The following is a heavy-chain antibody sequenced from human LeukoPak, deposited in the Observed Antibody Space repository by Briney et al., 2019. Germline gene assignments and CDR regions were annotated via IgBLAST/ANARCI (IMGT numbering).Heavy chain of an antibody. CDR2: IYYSGST. V-gene: IGHV4-39*06. J-gene: IGHJ4*02. CDR3: ARDWGSTTGTTAFDY. CDR1: GGSISSSSYY. Sequence: SETLSLTCTVSGGSISSSSYYWGWIRQPPGKGLEWIGSIYYSGSTYYNPSLKSRVTMSVDTSKNQFPLKLSSVTAADTAVYYCARDWGSTTGTTAFDYWVQGTLVTVSS. D-gene: IGHD1-1*01.